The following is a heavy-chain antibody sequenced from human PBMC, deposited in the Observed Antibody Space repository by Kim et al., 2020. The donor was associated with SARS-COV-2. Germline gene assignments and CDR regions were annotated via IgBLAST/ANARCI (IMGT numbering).Heavy chain of an antibody. Sequence: ASVKVSCKASGYTFTSYGISWVRQAPGQGLEWMGWISAYNGNTNYAQKLQGRVTMTTDTSTSTAYMELRSLRSDDTAVYYCARLGAAAGIGRRTYLDYWGQGTLVTVSS. CDR1: GYTFTSYG. D-gene: IGHD6-13*01. CDR3: ARLGAAAGIGRRTYLDY. J-gene: IGHJ4*02. V-gene: IGHV1-18*04. CDR2: ISAYNGNT.